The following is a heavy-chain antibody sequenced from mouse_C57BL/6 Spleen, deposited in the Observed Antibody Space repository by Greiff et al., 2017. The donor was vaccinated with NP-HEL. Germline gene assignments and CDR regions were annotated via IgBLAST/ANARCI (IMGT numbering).Heavy chain of an antibody. D-gene: IGHD1-1*01. V-gene: IGHV2-6-1*01. CDR3: ARHRTTVVALYAMDY. CDR1: GFSLTSYG. Sequence: QVQLKQSGPGLVAPSQSLSITCTVSGFSLTSYGVHWVRQPPGKGLEWLVVIWSDGSTTYNSALKSRLSISKDNSKSQVFLKMNSLQTDDTAMYYCARHRTTVVALYAMDYWGQGTSVTVSS. J-gene: IGHJ4*01. CDR2: IWSDGST.